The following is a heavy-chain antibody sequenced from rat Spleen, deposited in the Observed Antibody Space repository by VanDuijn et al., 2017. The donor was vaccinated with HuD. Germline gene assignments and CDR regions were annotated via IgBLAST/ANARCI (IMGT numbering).Heavy chain of an antibody. Sequence: EVQLVESGGGLVQPGRSMKLSCAASGFTFSHYDMAWVRQAPKKGLEWVASISYDGGSTYYRDSVKGRFTISRDNAKSTLYLQMESLRSEDTATYYCAKDIDNIGTTLDYWGQGVMVTVSS. J-gene: IGHJ2*01. V-gene: IGHV5-20*01. CDR1: GFTFSHYD. CDR2: ISYDGGST. D-gene: IGHD1-5*01. CDR3: AKDIDNIGTTLDY.